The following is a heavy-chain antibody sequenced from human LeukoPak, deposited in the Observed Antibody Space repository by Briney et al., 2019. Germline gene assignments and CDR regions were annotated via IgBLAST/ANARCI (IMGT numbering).Heavy chain of an antibody. CDR3: ARVGYVGETGAGY. CDR1: GFTFSSYS. J-gene: IGHJ4*02. CDR2: ISSSSSYI. Sequence: GGSLRLSCAASGFTFSSYSMNWVRQAPGKGLEWVSSISSSSSYIYYADSVKGRFTISRDNAKNSLHLQMNSLRAEDTAVYYCARVGYVGETGAGYWGQGTLVTVSS. V-gene: IGHV3-21*01. D-gene: IGHD4-17*01.